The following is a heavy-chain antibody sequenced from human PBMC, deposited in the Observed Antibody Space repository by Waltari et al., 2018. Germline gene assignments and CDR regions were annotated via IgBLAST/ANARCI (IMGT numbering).Heavy chain of an antibody. J-gene: IGHJ4*02. CDR2: INPKSGDA. Sequence: QVKLVQSGAEVKKPGASVRVSCKASGYTFTKYYIHWVRQAPGQGLEWMGRINPKSGDANYTQPFQGRVIMTRDTSINTAYLEVTGLTSDDTAIFYFATANILGIGTFDYWGQGTLVSVSS. CDR1: GYTFTKYY. V-gene: IGHV1-2*06. CDR3: ATANILGIGTFDY. D-gene: IGHD1-1*01.